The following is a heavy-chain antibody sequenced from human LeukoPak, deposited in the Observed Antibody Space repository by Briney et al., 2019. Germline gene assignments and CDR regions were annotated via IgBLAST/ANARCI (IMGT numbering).Heavy chain of an antibody. V-gene: IGHV4-61*01. D-gene: IGHD3-10*01. CDR1: GGSISSSSYY. J-gene: IGHJ6*02. Sequence: PSETLSLTCTVSGGSISSSSYYWSWIRQPPGKGLEWIGYIYYSGSTNYNPSLKSRVTISVDTSKNQFSLKLSSVTAADTAVYYCARGWGDYYGSGSYYYYYYGMDVWGQGTTVTVSS. CDR3: ARGWGDYYGSGSYYYYYYGMDV. CDR2: IYYSGST.